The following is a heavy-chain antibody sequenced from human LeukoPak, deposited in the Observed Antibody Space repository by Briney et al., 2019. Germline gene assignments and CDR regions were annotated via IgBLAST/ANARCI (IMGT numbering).Heavy chain of an antibody. J-gene: IGHJ4*02. CDR2: ISWDGGST. CDR1: GFTFDDYT. V-gene: IGHV3-43*01. D-gene: IGHD3-10*01. CDR3: AAGKGGSGSFDY. Sequence: GGSLRLSCAASGFTFDDYTMHWVRQVPGKGLEWVFLISWDGGSTYYADSVKGRFTISRDNSNNSLYLQMNSPRSEDTALYYCAAGKGGSGSFDYWGQGTLVTVSS.